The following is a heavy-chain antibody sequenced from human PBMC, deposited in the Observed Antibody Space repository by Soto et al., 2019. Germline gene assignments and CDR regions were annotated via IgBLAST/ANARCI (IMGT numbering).Heavy chain of an antibody. D-gene: IGHD3-16*01. CDR2: ISDDGNRI. J-gene: IGHJ5*02. CDR1: GFTFSLYA. V-gene: IGHV3-30*04. Sequence: GGSLRLSCAASGFTFSLYAMHWVRQAPGKGLEEVAVISDDGNRIWYVDSVSGRFTISRDDSKNTLFLQMNTLRSDDTAVYYCARGGTLPWGVWGNFWFDPWGRGTLVTVSS. CDR3: ARGGTLPWGVWGNFWFDP.